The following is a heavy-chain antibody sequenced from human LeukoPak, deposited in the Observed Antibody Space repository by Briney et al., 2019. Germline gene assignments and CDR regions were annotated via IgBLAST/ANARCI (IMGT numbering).Heavy chain of an antibody. J-gene: IGHJ4*02. CDR2: IKQDGSEK. Sequence: PSETLSLTCTVSGGSINSYYWSWIRQPPGKGLEWVANIKQDGSEKYYVDSVKGRFTISRDNAKNSLYLQMNSLRAEDTAVYYCARFPMVGSFDYWGQGTLVTVSS. CDR3: ARFPMVGSFDY. CDR1: GGSINSYY. D-gene: IGHD2-8*01. V-gene: IGHV3-7*01.